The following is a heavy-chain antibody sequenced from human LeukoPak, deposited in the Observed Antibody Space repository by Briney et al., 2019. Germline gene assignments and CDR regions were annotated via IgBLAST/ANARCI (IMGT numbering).Heavy chain of an antibody. CDR3: ARGLRRSSSWYGY. CDR2: INHSGST. CDR1: GGSFSGYY. Sequence: SETLSLTCAVYGGSFSGYYWSWIRQPPGQGLEWIGEINHSGSTNYNPSLKSRVTISVDTSKNQFSLKLSSVTTADTAVYYCARGLRRSSSWYGYWGQGTLVTVSS. D-gene: IGHD6-13*01. J-gene: IGHJ4*02. V-gene: IGHV4-34*01.